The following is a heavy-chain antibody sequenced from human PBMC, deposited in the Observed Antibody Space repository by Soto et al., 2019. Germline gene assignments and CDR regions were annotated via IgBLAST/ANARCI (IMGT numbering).Heavy chain of an antibody. CDR2: ISGSGGST. CDR1: GFTFSSYA. CDR3: AKTLRFLELALDYYYGMDV. J-gene: IGHJ6*02. V-gene: IGHV3-23*01. Sequence: GGSLRLSCAASGFTFSSYAMSWVRQAPGKGLEWVSAISGSGGSTHYADSVKGRFTISRDNSKNTLYLQMNSLRPEDTAVYYCAKTLRFLELALDYYYGMDVWGQGTTVTVSS. D-gene: IGHD3-3*01.